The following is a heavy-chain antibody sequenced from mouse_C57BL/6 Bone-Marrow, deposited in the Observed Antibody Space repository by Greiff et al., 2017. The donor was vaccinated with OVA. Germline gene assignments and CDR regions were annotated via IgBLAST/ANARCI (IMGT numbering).Heavy chain of an antibody. CDR1: GFTFTDYY. CDR3: ARWGGNYVWYFDV. V-gene: IGHV7-3*01. D-gene: IGHD2-1*01. Sequence: EVQLVESGGGLVQPGGSLSLSCAASGFTFTDYYMSWVRQPPGKALEWLGFIRNKANGYTTEYSASVKGRFTISRDNSQSILYLQMNALRAEDSATYYCARWGGNYVWYFDVWGTGTTVTVSS. J-gene: IGHJ1*03. CDR2: IRNKANGYTT.